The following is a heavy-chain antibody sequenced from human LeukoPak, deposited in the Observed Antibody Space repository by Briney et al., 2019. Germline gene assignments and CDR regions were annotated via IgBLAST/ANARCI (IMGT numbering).Heavy chain of an antibody. CDR3: ARDLGATGDY. V-gene: IGHV4-59*01. CDR2: IYYSGST. D-gene: IGHD1-26*01. J-gene: IGHJ4*02. CDR1: GGSISSYY. Sequence: SETLSLTCTVSGGSISSYYWSWIRQPPGKGLEWIGYIYYSGSTNYNPSLKSRVTISVDTSKNQFSLKLSSVAAADTAVYYCARDLGATGDYWGQGTLVTVSS.